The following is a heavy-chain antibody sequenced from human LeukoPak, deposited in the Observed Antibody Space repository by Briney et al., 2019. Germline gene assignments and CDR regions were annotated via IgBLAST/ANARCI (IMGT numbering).Heavy chain of an antibody. CDR1: GGSISSSSYY. V-gene: IGHV4-39*01. Sequence: KPSETLSLTCTVSGGSISSSSYYWGWIRQPPGKGLEWIGSIYCSGSTYYNPSLKSRVTISVDTSKNQSSLKLSSVTAADTAVYYCARHVPPKLGTFDYWGQGTLVTVSS. CDR3: ARHVPPKLGTFDY. CDR2: IYCSGST. D-gene: IGHD7-27*01. J-gene: IGHJ4*02.